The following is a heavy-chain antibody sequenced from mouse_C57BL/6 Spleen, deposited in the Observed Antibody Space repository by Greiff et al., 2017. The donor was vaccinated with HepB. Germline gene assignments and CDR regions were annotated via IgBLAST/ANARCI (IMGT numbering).Heavy chain of an antibody. Sequence: VMLVESGAELARPGASVKISCKASGYTFTSYTMHWVKQRPGQGLEWIGYINPSSGYTKYNQKFKDKATLTADKSSSTAYMQLSSLTSEDSAVYYCARGGLYYAMDYWGQGTSVTVSS. CDR2: INPSSGYT. V-gene: IGHV1-4*01. J-gene: IGHJ4*01. CDR3: ARGGLYYAMDY. CDR1: GYTFTSYT.